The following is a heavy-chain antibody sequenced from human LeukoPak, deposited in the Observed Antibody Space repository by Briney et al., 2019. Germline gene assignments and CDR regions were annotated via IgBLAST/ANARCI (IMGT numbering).Heavy chain of an antibody. CDR1: GFTFSSYG. V-gene: IGHV3-30*18. D-gene: IGHD6-19*01. J-gene: IGHJ6*02. Sequence: GGSLRLSCAASGFTFSSYGMHWVRQAPGKGLGWVAVISYDGSNKYYADSVKGRFTISRDNSKNTLYLQMNSLRAEDTAVYYCAKVGGSGWDYYYYGMDVWGQGTTVTVSS. CDR2: ISYDGSNK. CDR3: AKVGGSGWDYYYYGMDV.